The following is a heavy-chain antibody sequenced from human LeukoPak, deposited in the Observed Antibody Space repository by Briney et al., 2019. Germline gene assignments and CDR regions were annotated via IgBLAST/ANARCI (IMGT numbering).Heavy chain of an antibody. J-gene: IGHJ4*02. Sequence: GGSLRLSCAASGFTFSSYAMHWVRQAPGKGPEWVAVITSDGSNKHYGDSVRGRFTISRDNSKNNMYLQMNSLRAEDTALYYCARESGALRGYSYGHWGQGTLVTVSS. CDR3: ARESGALRGYSYGH. D-gene: IGHD5-18*01. V-gene: IGHV3-30*04. CDR1: GFTFSSYA. CDR2: ITSDGSNK.